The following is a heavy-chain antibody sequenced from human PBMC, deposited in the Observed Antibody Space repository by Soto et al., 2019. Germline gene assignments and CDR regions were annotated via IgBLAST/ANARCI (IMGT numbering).Heavy chain of an antibody. D-gene: IGHD3-3*01. Sequence: GGSLRLSCAASGFTFSSRAMSWVRQAPGKGLDWVSIISASGDNTYYADSVRGRFTISRDNSKNTLYLQVNSLRAEDTAVYYCAKLTYSDLWSGSHDSWGQGTLVTVSS. CDR3: AKLTYSDLWSGSHDS. CDR1: GFTFSSRA. V-gene: IGHV3-23*01. CDR2: ISASGDNT. J-gene: IGHJ4*02.